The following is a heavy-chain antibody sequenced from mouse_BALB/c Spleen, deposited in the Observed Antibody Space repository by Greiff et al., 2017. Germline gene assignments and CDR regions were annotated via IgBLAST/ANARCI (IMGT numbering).Heavy chain of an antibody. CDR2: ISSGGSYT. Sequence: EVKLQESGGGLVKPGGSLKLSCAASGFTFSSYAMSWVRQTPEKRLEWVAEISSGGSYTYYPDTVTGRFTISRDNAKNTLYLEMSSLRSEDTAMYYCARRTYGNYEDYAMDYWGQGTSVTVSS. D-gene: IGHD2-10*02. J-gene: IGHJ4*01. CDR3: ARRTYGNYEDYAMDY. CDR1: GFTFSSYA. V-gene: IGHV5-9-4*01.